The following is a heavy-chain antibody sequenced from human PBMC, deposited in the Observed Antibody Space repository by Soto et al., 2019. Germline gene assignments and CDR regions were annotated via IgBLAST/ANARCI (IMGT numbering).Heavy chain of an antibody. CDR3: AKDLIGYSYGPYWYFDL. J-gene: IGHJ2*01. Sequence: GGSLRLSCAASGFTFSSYAMSWVRQAPGKGLEWVSAISGSGGSTYYADSVKGRFTISRDNSKNTLYLQMNSLRAEDTAVYYCAKDLIGYSYGPYWYFDLWGRGTLVTAPQ. D-gene: IGHD5-18*01. V-gene: IGHV3-23*01. CDR2: ISGSGGST. CDR1: GFTFSSYA.